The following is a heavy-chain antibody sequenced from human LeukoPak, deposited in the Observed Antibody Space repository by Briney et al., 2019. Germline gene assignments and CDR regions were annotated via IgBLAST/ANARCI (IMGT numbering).Heavy chain of an antibody. J-gene: IGHJ4*02. D-gene: IGHD6-19*01. CDR2: IYYSGST. CDR1: GASITSYY. V-gene: IGHV4-59*01. CDR3: ATWRIAVPAPFDY. Sequence: SETLSLTCAVSGASITSYYWSWIRQPPGKGLEWIGYIYYSGSTNYNPSLKSRVTMSVDTSKNEFSLKLSSVTTADTAVYYCATWRIAVPAPFDYRGQGTLVTVSS.